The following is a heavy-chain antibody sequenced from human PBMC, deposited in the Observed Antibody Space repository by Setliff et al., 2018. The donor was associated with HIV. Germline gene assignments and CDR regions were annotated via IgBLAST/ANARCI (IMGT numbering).Heavy chain of an antibody. J-gene: IGHJ3*02. CDR2: TYLGAT. CDR1: GYTFTSYG. V-gene: IGHV1-18*04. CDR3: AGPRGDEAFDI. D-gene: IGHD3-10*01. Sequence: GASVKVSCKTSGYTFTSYGMNWIRQAPGQGLEWMGWTYLGATNYAQRFRDRVTITADESTRTMYMELSSLRSEDTAVYYCAGPRGDEAFDIWGQGTMVTVSS.